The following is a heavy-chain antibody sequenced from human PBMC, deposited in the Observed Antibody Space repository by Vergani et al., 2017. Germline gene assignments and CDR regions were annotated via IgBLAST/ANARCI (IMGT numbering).Heavy chain of an antibody. J-gene: IGHJ4*02. D-gene: IGHD1-26*01. CDR2: INWNGGST. Sequence: EVQLVESGGGVVRPGGSLRLSCAASGFTFDDYGMSWVRQAPGKGLEWVSGINWNGGSTGYADSVKGRLTISRDNAKNSLYLQINSLRAEDTALYYCARDRRRIVGATMADYWGQGTLVTVSS. CDR1: GFTFDDYG. V-gene: IGHV3-20*04. CDR3: ARDRRRIVGATMADY.